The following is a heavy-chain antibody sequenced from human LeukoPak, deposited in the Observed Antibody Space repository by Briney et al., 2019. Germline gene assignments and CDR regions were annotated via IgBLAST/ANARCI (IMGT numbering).Heavy chain of an antibody. Sequence: SETLSLTRTVSGGSISSYYWSWIRQPPGKGLEWIGYIYYSGSTNYNPSLKSRVTISVDTSKNQFSLKLSSVTAADTAVYYCARVTTDFWSGYEYYYYYGMDVWGQGTTVTVSS. D-gene: IGHD3-3*01. CDR3: ARVTTDFWSGYEYYYYYGMDV. CDR2: IYYSGST. V-gene: IGHV4-59*01. J-gene: IGHJ6*02. CDR1: GGSISSYY.